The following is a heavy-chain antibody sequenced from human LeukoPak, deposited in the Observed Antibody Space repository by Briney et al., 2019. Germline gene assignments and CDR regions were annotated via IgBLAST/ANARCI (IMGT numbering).Heavy chain of an antibody. CDR2: ISYDGSNK. CDR1: GFSFSIYG. Sequence: GRSLRLSCAASGFSFSIYGMHWVRQAPGKGLEWLAVISYDGSNKYYADSVKGRFTISRDNSKNTLFLQMDSLRAEDTAVYYCARSPRGNSSGWYNWFDPWGQGTLVTVSS. D-gene: IGHD6-19*01. CDR3: ARSPRGNSSGWYNWFDP. V-gene: IGHV3-30*03. J-gene: IGHJ5*02.